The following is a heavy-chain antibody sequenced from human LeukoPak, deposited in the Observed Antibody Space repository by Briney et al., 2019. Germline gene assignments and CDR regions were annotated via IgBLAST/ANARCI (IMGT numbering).Heavy chain of an antibody. Sequence: SETLSLTCAVYGGSFSGYYWSWIRQPPGKGLEWIGSIYYSGSTYYNPSLKSRVTISVDTSKNQFSLKLSSVTAADTAVYYCASTLPGPGYWGQGTLVTVSS. V-gene: IGHV4-34*01. CDR1: GGSFSGYY. J-gene: IGHJ4*02. CDR3: ASTLPGPGY. CDR2: IYYSGST. D-gene: IGHD1-14*01.